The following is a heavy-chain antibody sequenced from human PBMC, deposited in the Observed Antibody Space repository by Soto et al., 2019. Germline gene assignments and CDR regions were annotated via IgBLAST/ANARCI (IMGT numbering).Heavy chain of an antibody. CDR2: INPSGGST. CDR3: AIDPNIVVVPATLTMRYKSFDP. V-gene: IGHV1-46*01. Sequence: ASVKVSCKASGYTFTSYYMHWVRQAPGRGLEWMGIINPSGGSTSYAQKFQGRVTMTRDTSTSTVYMELSSLRSEDTALYYCAIDPNIVVVPATLTMRYKSFDPLGQ. J-gene: IGHJ5*02. D-gene: IGHD2-2*01. CDR1: GYTFTSYY.